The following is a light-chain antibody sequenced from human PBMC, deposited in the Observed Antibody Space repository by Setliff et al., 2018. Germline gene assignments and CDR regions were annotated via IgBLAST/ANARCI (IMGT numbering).Light chain of an antibody. CDR1: SSDVGAYDL. CDR2: DVS. V-gene: IGLV2-14*03. Sequence: QSALTQPASVSGSPGQSITISCSGTSSDVGAYDLVSWCKQHPGKAPKLIISDVSNRPSGVSNRFSGSKSGNTASLTISGLQAEDEADYYCSAYTSSSTYVFGTGTKVTVL. J-gene: IGLJ1*01. CDR3: SAYTSSSTYV.